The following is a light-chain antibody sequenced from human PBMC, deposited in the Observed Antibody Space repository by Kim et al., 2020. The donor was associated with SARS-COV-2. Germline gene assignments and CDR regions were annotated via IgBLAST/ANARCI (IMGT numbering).Light chain of an antibody. CDR3: QQYNNWPPIT. CDR2: GAS. Sequence: SPGEGATPSCSASPSGSSHLASYQQKPGQAPRLLSYGASTRSTGIPARFSGSGSATEFTLTISSLQSEDFAVYYCQQYNNWPPITFGQGTRLEIK. CDR1: PSGSSH. V-gene: IGKV3-15*01. J-gene: IGKJ5*01.